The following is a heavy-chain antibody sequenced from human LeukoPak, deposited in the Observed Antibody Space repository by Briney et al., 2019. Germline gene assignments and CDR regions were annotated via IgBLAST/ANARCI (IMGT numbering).Heavy chain of an antibody. Sequence: ASVKVSCKASGGTFSSYAISWVRQAPGQGVEWMGRIIPILGIANYAQKFQGRVTITADKSTSTAYMELSSLRSEDTAVYYCARGFFGVVIAGYFDYWGQGTLVTVSS. D-gene: IGHD3-3*01. CDR2: IIPILGIA. CDR1: GGTFSSYA. V-gene: IGHV1-69*04. J-gene: IGHJ4*02. CDR3: ARGFFGVVIAGYFDY.